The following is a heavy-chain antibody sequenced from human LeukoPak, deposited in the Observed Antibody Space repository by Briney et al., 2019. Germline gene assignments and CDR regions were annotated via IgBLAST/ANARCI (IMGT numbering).Heavy chain of an antibody. CDR2: INNDNCNT. CDR3: ARVVGGTTTYYHMDV. J-gene: IGHJ6*03. Sequence: GSVKVSCKASGYTFTNYDISWVRQAPGQGLEWMGWINNDNCNTHYAQNVLGRVTMTTDTSTGTAYMELGSLTSDDTAVYYCARVVGGTTTYYHMDVWGKGTTVTVSS. CDR1: GYTFTNYD. D-gene: IGHD1-26*01. V-gene: IGHV1-18*01.